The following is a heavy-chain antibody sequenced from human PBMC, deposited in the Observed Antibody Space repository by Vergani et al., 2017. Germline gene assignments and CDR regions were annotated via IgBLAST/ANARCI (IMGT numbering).Heavy chain of an antibody. J-gene: IGHJ6*03. CDR3: AKVATGTTRYYYYYYMDV. CDR1: GFTFDDYT. CDR2: ISWDGGST. Sequence: EVQLVESGGVVVQPGGSLRLSCAASGFTFDDYTMHWVRQAPGKGLEWVSLISWDGGSTYYADSVKGRFTISRDNSKNSLYLQMNSLRAEDTAVYYCAKVATGTTRYYYYYYMDVWGKGTTVTVSS. V-gene: IGHV3-43*01. D-gene: IGHD1-1*01.